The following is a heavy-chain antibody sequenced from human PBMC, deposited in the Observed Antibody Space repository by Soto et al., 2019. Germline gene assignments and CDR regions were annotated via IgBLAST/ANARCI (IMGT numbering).Heavy chain of an antibody. CDR1: GGTFSSYG. Sequence: SVKVSCKASGGTFSSYGVSWVRQAPGQGLEWMGRIIPVFGIEHYAQKSQGRVTVTADESTSTAYMELSGLTSEDTAVYYCARGLSYYDSSGYSDAFDIWGQGTLVTVSS. CDR2: IIPVFGIE. J-gene: IGHJ3*02. D-gene: IGHD3-22*01. V-gene: IGHV1-69*13. CDR3: ARGLSYYDSSGYSDAFDI.